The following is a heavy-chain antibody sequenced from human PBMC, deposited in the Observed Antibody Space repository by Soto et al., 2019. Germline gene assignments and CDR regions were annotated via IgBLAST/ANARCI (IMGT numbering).Heavy chain of an antibody. CDR3: ARGLTTVTTVRYFDH. CDR1: GGSFGGYY. Sequence: QVQLQQWGAGLLKPSETLSLTCAVYGGSFGGYYWSWIRQPPGKGLEWIGEINHRGSTNYNPSLKSRVTVSVDTSKNQFSLKLSSVTAADTAVYYCARGLTTVTTVRYFDHWGQGTLVTVSS. V-gene: IGHV4-34*01. D-gene: IGHD4-17*01. CDR2: INHRGST. J-gene: IGHJ4*02.